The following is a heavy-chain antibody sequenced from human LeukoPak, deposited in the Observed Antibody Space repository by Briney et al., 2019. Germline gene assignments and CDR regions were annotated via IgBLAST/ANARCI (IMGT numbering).Heavy chain of an antibody. CDR2: INPHNLDT. Sequence: GASVEVSCKTSGYTFNNHGISWVRQAPGQGLEWVGWINPHNLDTKYTQKFRGRVTLTTDTSTRTAYMELRSLTPDDTAVYYCARDATLWFGEGTNFFDPWGQGTLVTVSS. D-gene: IGHD3-10*01. V-gene: IGHV1-18*01. J-gene: IGHJ5*02. CDR1: GYTFNNHG. CDR3: ARDATLWFGEGTNFFDP.